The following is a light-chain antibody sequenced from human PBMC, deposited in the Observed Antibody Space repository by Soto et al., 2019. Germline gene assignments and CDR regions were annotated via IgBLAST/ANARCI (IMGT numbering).Light chain of an antibody. V-gene: IGKV3-20*01. CDR1: QSVSSSY. Sequence: EIVLTQSPGTLSLSPGERATLSCRASQSVSSSYLARYQQKPGQAPRLLIYGASSRATGIPARFSGSGSGTDFTLIISRLEPEDFAVYYCQQYGSSPKYTFGQGTKLEIK. CDR2: GAS. CDR3: QQYGSSPKYT. J-gene: IGKJ2*01.